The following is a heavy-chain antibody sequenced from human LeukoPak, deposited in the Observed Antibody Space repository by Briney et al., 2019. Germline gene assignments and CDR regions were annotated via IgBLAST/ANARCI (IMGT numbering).Heavy chain of an antibody. V-gene: IGHV3-48*03. J-gene: IGHJ4*02. CDR3: ARDTTYSHDY. Sequence: GGSLRLTCAASGFTFSRYDKNWVRQAPAMGLEWVSYISSSGRTIYYADSVKGRFTISRDNAKNSLYLQMNSRRAEDTAVYYCARDTTYSHDYWGQGTLVTVSS. CDR1: GFTFSRYD. D-gene: IGHD1-26*01. CDR2: ISSSGRTI.